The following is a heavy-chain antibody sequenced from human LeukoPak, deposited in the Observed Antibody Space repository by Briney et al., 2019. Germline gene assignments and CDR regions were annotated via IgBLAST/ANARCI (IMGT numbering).Heavy chain of an antibody. Sequence: ASVKVSCKASGYTFTAYHMHWVRHAPGQGLEWMGRVNPNSGGTNYEQKFQGRVTMTRDTSISTAHMDLSRLRSDDTAVYYCAVSDMVRGAWLDPWGQGTLVTVSS. J-gene: IGHJ5*02. CDR3: AVSDMVRGAWLDP. CDR1: GYTFTAYH. CDR2: VNPNSGGT. V-gene: IGHV1-2*06. D-gene: IGHD3-10*01.